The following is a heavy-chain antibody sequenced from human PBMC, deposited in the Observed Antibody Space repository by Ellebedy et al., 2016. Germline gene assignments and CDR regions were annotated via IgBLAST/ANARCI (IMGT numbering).Heavy chain of an antibody. CDR2: IWYDGSNK. J-gene: IGHJ4*02. Sequence: GESLKISXAASGFSFSSYGMYWVRQAPGKGLEWVAVIWYDGSNKYYADSVKGRFTISRDNSKNTLYLQMNSLRAEDTALYYCAREGGIFGLDYWGQGVLVTVSS. CDR1: GFSFSSYG. V-gene: IGHV3-33*01. CDR3: AREGGIFGLDY. D-gene: IGHD3-3*02.